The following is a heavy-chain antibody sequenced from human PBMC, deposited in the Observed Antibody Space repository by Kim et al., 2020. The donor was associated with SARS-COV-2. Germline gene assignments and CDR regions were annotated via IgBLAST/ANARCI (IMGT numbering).Heavy chain of an antibody. CDR3: ARALNYYGSGSYYDY. CDR2: IYYSGST. J-gene: IGHJ4*02. V-gene: IGHV4-30-4*01. Sequence: SETLSLTCTVSGGSFSSGDYYWSWIRQPPGKGLEWIGYIYYSGSTYYNPSLKSRVTISVDTSKNQFSLKLSSVTAADTAVYYCARALNYYGSGSYYDYWGQGTLVTVSS. CDR1: GGSFSSGDYY. D-gene: IGHD3-10*01.